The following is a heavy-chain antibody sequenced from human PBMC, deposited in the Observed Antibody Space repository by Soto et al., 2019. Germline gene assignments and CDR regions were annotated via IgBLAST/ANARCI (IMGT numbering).Heavy chain of an antibody. V-gene: IGHV4-30-4*01. CDR2: IYYSGST. CDR3: ARDLQGSGYYYDY. Sequence: PSETLSLTCTVSGGSISSGDYYWSWIRQPPGKGLEWIGYIYYSGSTYYNPSLKSRVTISVDTSKNQFSLKLSSVTAADTAVYYCARDLQGSGYYYDYWGQGTLVTVSS. D-gene: IGHD3-22*01. J-gene: IGHJ4*02. CDR1: GGSISSGDYY.